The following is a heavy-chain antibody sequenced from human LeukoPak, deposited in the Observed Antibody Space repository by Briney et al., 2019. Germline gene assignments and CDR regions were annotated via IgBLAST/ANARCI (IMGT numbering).Heavy chain of an antibody. D-gene: IGHD3-9*01. Sequence: PGGSLRLSCTASGFTVSNNYMNWVRQAPGKGLEWVSAISGSGGTTYYADSVRGRFTVSRDNSKNTLYLQMNSLRAEDTAVYYCAKGLINDWSALEYWGQGTLVTVSS. CDR3: AKGLINDWSALEY. V-gene: IGHV3-23*01. J-gene: IGHJ4*02. CDR1: GFTVSNNY. CDR2: ISGSGGTT.